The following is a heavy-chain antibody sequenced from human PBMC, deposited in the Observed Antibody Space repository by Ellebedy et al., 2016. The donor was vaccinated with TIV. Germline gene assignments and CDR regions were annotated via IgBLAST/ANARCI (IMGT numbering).Heavy chain of an antibody. CDR1: GYTFTSYG. J-gene: IGHJ6*02. Sequence: AASVKVSCKASGYTFTSYGISWARQAPGQGLEWMGWISAYNGNTNYAQKLQGRVTMTTDTSTSTAYMELRSLRSDDTAVYYCARENYIVVVTAKSYGMDVWGQGTTVTVSS. CDR2: ISAYNGNT. CDR3: ARENYIVVVTAKSYGMDV. D-gene: IGHD2-21*02. V-gene: IGHV1-18*01.